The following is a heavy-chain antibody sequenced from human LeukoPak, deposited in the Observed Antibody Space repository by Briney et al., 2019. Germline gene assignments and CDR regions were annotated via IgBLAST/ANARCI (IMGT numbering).Heavy chain of an antibody. CDR1: GYTFTSYA. J-gene: IGHJ4*02. CDR2: INAGNGNT. Sequence: ASVKVSCKASGYTFTSYAMHWVRQAPGQRLEWMGWINAGNGNTKYSQKFQGRVTITRDTSASTAYMELSSLRSEDTAVYHCARNVGSLWFGELFDYWGQGTLVTVSS. CDR3: ARNVGSLWFGELFDY. D-gene: IGHD3-10*01. V-gene: IGHV1-3*01.